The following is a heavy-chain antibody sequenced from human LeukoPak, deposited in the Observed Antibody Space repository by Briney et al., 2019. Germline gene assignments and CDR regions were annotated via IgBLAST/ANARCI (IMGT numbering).Heavy chain of an antibody. J-gene: IGHJ4*02. Sequence: GGSLRLSCAASGFTVSSNYMSWVRQAPGKGLEWVGRIKSKPDGATTDYAAPVKGRITISRDDSKNTVYLQMNTLKSEDTAVYYCSTGGYYFDFWGQGTLVTVSS. CDR2: IKSKPDGATT. CDR1: GFTVSSNY. CDR3: STGGYYFDF. V-gene: IGHV3-15*01.